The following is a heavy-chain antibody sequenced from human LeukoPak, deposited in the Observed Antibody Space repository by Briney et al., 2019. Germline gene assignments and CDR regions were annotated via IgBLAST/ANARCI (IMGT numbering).Heavy chain of an antibody. D-gene: IGHD2-8*01. CDR1: GGTFSSYA. CDR3: ASSFLGYCTNGVCFNWFDP. CDR2: IIPIFGTA. V-gene: IGHV1-69*05. J-gene: IGHJ5*02. Sequence: GASVKVSCKASGGTFSSYAINWVRQAPGQGLEWMGGIIPIFGTASYAQKFQGRVTITTDESTSTAYMELSSLRSEDTAVYYCASSFLGYCTNGVCFNWFDPWGQGTLVTVSS.